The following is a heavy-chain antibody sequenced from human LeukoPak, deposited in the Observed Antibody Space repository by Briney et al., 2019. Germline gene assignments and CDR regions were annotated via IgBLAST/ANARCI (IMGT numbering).Heavy chain of an antibody. J-gene: IGHJ3*02. CDR3: ATTCYYDSSGYYYAGAFDI. V-gene: IGHV4-31*03. D-gene: IGHD3-22*01. Sequence: SQTLSLTCTVSGGSISSGGYYWSWIRQHPGKGLEWIGYNYYSGSTYYNPSLKSRVTISVDTSKNQFSLKLSSVTAADTAVYYCATTCYYDSSGYYYAGAFDIWGQGTMVTVSS. CDR2: NYYSGST. CDR1: GGSISSGGYY.